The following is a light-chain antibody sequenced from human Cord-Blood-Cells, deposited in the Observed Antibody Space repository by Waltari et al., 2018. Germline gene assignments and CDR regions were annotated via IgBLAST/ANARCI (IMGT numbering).Light chain of an antibody. J-gene: IGKJ4*01. CDR1: QDISNY. CDR2: AAS. Sequence: DIQMTQSPSSLSASVGDRVTITCQASQDISNYLNWYQQKPGKAPKLLNYAASNLETGVPSRFSGSGAGTDFTFTISSLQPEDIATYYCQQYDNLPPAAFSFGGGTKVEIK. V-gene: IGKV1-33*01. CDR3: QQYDNLPPAAFS.